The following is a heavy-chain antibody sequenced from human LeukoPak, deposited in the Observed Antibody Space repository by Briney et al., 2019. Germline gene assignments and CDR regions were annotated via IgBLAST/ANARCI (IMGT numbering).Heavy chain of an antibody. CDR1: GFTFSSYG. CDR3: AKSMQWLVPNLDY. CDR2: ISYDGSNK. D-gene: IGHD6-19*01. J-gene: IGHJ4*02. Sequence: GGSLRLSCAASGFTFSSYGMHWVRQAPGKGLEWVAVISYDGSNKYYADSVKGRFTIPRDNSKNTLYLQMNSLRAEDTVVYYCAKSMQWLVPNLDYWGQGTLVTVSS. V-gene: IGHV3-30*18.